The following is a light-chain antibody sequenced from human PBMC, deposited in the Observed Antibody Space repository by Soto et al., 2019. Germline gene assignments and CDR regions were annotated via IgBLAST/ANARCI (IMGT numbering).Light chain of an antibody. V-gene: IGKV1-9*01. CDR2: AAS. J-gene: IGKJ1*01. CDR3: QQYNSYRT. Sequence: DIQLTQSPSFLSASVGDRVTITCRASQGICSSLAWYQQKPGKAPKLLIYAASTLQSGVPSRFSGSGSGTEFTLTISSLQPDDFATYYCQQYNSYRTFGQGTKVDI. CDR1: QGICSS.